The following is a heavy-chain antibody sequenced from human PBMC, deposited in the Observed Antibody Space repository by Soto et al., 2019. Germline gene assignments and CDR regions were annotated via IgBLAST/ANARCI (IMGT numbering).Heavy chain of an antibody. CDR1: GFTFSSYS. V-gene: IGHV3-21*01. CDR3: ARDNSSWYAFYFDY. Sequence: NPGGSLRLSCAASGFTFSSYSMNWVRQAPGKGLEWVSSISSSSSYIYYADSVKGRFTISRDNAKNSLYLQMNSLRAEDTAVYYCARDNSSWYAFYFDYWGQGTLVTVS. D-gene: IGHD6-13*01. J-gene: IGHJ4*02. CDR2: ISSSSSYI.